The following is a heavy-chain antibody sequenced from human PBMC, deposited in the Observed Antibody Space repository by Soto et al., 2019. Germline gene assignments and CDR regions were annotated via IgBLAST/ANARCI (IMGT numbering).Heavy chain of an antibody. CDR3: ARPLKVPNAFDI. CDR2: INHSGST. V-gene: IGHV4-34*01. D-gene: IGHD3-9*01. CDR1: GGSFSGYY. Sequence: SETLSLTCAVYGGSFSGYYWSWIRQPPGKGLEWIGEINHSGSTNYNPPLKSRVTISVDTSKNQFSLKLSSVTAADTAVYYCARPLKVPNAFDIWGQGTMVTVSS. J-gene: IGHJ3*02.